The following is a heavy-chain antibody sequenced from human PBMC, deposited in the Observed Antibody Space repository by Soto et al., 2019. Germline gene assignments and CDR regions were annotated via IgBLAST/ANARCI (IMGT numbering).Heavy chain of an antibody. J-gene: IGHJ6*02. D-gene: IGHD4-17*01. CDR2: ISDSAHIT. CDR1: GFTFNSFV. Sequence: GGSLRLSCAASGFTFNSFVMNWVRQAPGKGLEWVSTISDSAHITYYADSVKGRFTISRDNSKNTLYLQMSSLRAEDTAVYYCAGEETTAASWGGYYQYKMDVWGQGTTVTVSS. CDR3: AGEETTAASWGGYYQYKMDV. V-gene: IGHV3-23*01.